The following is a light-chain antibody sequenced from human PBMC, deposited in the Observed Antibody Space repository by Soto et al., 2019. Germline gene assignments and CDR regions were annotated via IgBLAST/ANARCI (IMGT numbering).Light chain of an antibody. J-gene: IGKJ4*02. CDR3: QQHGSSPLT. Sequence: EIELTQTRATQSLSGGESTSLSSTTNHIGSIYFAWYQQKPGQAPRLLIYDASSRATGIPARFSGCGSGTHFTLTISRLEPEDFAVYYCQQHGSSPLTFGGGTKVDIK. CDR1: HIGSIY. CDR2: DAS. V-gene: IGKV3-11*01.